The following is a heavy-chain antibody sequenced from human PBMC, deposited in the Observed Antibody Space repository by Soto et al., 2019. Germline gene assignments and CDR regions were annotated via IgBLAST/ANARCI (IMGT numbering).Heavy chain of an antibody. V-gene: IGHV4-31*03. CDR1: GGAIARGGYY. D-gene: IGHD6-6*01. CDR3: ERVGPSSARRGLDV. CDR2: IYYTGGA. Sequence: SETLSLTCKVSGGAIARGGYYWCWIRQHPGKGLEWIGHIYYTGGAYYKPSLKSRVSMSIDTSQNQFSLELISVTAADTAVYYRERVGPSSARRGLDVWGQGTTVTVSS. J-gene: IGHJ6*02.